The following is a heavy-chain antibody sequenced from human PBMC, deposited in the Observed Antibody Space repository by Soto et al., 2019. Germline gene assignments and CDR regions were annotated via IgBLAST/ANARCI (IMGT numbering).Heavy chain of an antibody. Sequence: PGGSLRLSCAASGFTFSSYGMHWVRQAPGKGLEWVAVIWYDGSNKYYADSVKGRFTISRDNSKNTLYLQMNSLRAEDTAVYYCARDITYCGGDCYGMDVWGQGTTVTVPS. CDR1: GFTFSSYG. CDR3: ARDITYCGGDCYGMDV. J-gene: IGHJ6*02. D-gene: IGHD2-21*01. V-gene: IGHV3-33*01. CDR2: IWYDGSNK.